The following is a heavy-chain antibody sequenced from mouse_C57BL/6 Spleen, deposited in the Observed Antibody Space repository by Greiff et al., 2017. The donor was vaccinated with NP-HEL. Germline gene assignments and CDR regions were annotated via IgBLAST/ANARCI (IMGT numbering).Heavy chain of an antibody. Sequence: EVTVEESGGGLVQPGGSMKLSCAASGFTFSDAWMDWVRQSPGQGLEWVAEIRNNANNHATYYAESVKGRFTISRDDSKSSDYLEMNSLRAEDTGIYYCTGDYSFAYWGQGTLVTVSA. V-gene: IGHV6-6*01. J-gene: IGHJ3*01. CDR1: GFTFSDAW. CDR3: TGDYSFAY. D-gene: IGHD2-4*01. CDR2: IRNNANNHAT.